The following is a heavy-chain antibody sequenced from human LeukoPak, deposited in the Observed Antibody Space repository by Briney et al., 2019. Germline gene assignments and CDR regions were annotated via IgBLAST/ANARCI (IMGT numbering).Heavy chain of an antibody. J-gene: IGHJ6*03. V-gene: IGHV4-59*01. D-gene: IGHD1-20*01. CDR2: IYYSGST. CDR1: GGSISSYY. CDR3: ARDLVVTGTSPFGYYYYYMDV. Sequence: SETLSLTCTVSGGSISSYYWSWIRQPPGKGLEWIGYIYYSGSTNYNPSLKSRVTISVDTSKNQFSLKLSSVTAADTAVYYCARDLVVTGTSPFGYYYYYMDVWGKGTTVTVSS.